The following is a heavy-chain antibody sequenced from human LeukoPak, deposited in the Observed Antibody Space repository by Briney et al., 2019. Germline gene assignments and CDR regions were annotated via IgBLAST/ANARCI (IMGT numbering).Heavy chain of an antibody. D-gene: IGHD6-13*01. CDR1: GGSISSYY. Sequence: SETLSLTCTVSGGSISSYYWSWIRQPPGKGLEWIGYIYYSGGTNYNPSLKSRVAISVDTSKNQFSLKLSSVTAADTAVYYCARGVSKGIAAAGESDYWGQGTLVTVSS. J-gene: IGHJ4*02. V-gene: IGHV4-59*12. CDR2: IYYSGGT. CDR3: ARGVSKGIAAAGESDY.